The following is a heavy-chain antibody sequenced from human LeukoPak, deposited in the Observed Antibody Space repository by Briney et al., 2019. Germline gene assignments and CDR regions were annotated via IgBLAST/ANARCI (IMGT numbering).Heavy chain of an antibody. CDR1: GYTFTGYY. Sequence: ASVKVSCKASGYTFTGYYMHWVRQAPGQGLECMGWINPNSGGAKYAQKFQGRVTMTGDTATGTAYMELSRLTSDDTAVYYCARGRGVAVTGTIDYWGQGTLVTVSS. CDR2: INPNSGGA. J-gene: IGHJ4*02. CDR3: ARGRGVAVTGTIDY. V-gene: IGHV1-2*02. D-gene: IGHD6-19*01.